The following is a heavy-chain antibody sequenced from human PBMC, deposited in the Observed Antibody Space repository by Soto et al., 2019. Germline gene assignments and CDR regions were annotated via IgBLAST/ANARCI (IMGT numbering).Heavy chain of an antibody. D-gene: IGHD6-19*01. V-gene: IGHV1-18*01. Sequence: QVQLVQSGAEVKKPGASVKVSCKASGYTFTSYGISWVRQAPGQGLEWMGWISAYNGNTNYAQKLQGRVTMTTDTSTSTAYMELRSLRSDDTAVYXXXIGKWLHNYYYGMDVWGQGTTVTVSS. CDR1: GYTFTSYG. CDR2: ISAYNGNT. J-gene: IGHJ6*02. CDR3: XIGKWLHNYYYGMDV.